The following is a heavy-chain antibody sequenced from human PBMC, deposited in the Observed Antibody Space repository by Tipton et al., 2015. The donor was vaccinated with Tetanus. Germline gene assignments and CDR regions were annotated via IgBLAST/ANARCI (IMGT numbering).Heavy chain of an antibody. CDR2: IYYSGST. CDR1: GGSISSYY. J-gene: IGHJ4*02. D-gene: IGHD3-3*01. CDR3: ARHTNFWSGYYIVY. V-gene: IGHV4-59*08. Sequence: TLSLTCTVSGGSISSYYRSWIRQPPGKGLEWIGYIYYSGSTNYNPSLKSRVTISVDTSKNQFSLKLSSVTAADTAVYYCARHTNFWSGYYIVYWGQGTLVTVSS.